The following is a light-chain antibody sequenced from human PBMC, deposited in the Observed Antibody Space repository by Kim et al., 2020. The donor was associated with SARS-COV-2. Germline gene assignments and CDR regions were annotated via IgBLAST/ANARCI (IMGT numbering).Light chain of an antibody. Sequence: GQRVTISCSGSSSNIGSNYVYWFQQLPGTAPKLLIHRNNQRPSGVPDRFSGSKSGTSASLAISGLRSEDEADYYCATWDDSLSGWVFGGGTQLTVL. CDR2: RNN. J-gene: IGLJ3*02. CDR3: ATWDDSLSGWV. CDR1: SSNIGSNY. V-gene: IGLV1-47*01.